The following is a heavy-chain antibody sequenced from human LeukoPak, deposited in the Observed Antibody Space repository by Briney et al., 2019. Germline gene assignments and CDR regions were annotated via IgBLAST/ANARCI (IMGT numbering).Heavy chain of an antibody. Sequence: GGSLRLSCAASGFTFSSYSMNWVRRAPGKGLEWVSSISSSSSYIYYADSVKGRFTISRDNAKNSLYLQMNSLRAEDTAVYYCARGTEMATINYNWFDPWGQGTLVTVSS. V-gene: IGHV3-21*01. J-gene: IGHJ5*02. CDR2: ISSSSSYI. CDR1: GFTFSSYS. D-gene: IGHD5-24*01. CDR3: ARGTEMATINYNWFDP.